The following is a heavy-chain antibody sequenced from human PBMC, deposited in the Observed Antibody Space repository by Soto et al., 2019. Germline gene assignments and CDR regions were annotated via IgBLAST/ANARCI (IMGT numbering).Heavy chain of an antibody. J-gene: IGHJ4*02. Sequence: QLQLQESGSGLVKPSQTLSPTCAVSGGSISSGGYSWSWSRQPPGKGLEWIGYIYHSGRTYYNPSLKRRVTISADRSKNQFSRKLSSVAAADTDVYYCATQRRGFGELLLYYFDYWGQGTLVTVSS. CDR3: ATQRRGFGELLLYYFDY. CDR2: IYHSGRT. CDR1: GGSISSGGYS. D-gene: IGHD3-10*01. V-gene: IGHV4-30-2*01.